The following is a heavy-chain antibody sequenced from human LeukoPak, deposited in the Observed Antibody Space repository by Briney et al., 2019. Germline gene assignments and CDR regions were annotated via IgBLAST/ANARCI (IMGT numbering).Heavy chain of an antibody. D-gene: IGHD1-26*01. Sequence: GGSLRLSCATSIDTLWRYDVKCVRQAPGKGLEWISYITTSGTSTYYADSVKGRFTISRDNGKTALSLQMNSLRAEDTAVYYCVVHSATSCYWGQGTLVTVSS. J-gene: IGHJ4*02. CDR3: VVHSATSCY. CDR2: ITTSGTST. V-gene: IGHV3-48*03. CDR1: IDTLWRYD.